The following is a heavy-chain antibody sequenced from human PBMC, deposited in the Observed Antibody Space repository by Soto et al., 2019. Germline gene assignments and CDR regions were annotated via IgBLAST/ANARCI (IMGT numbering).Heavy chain of an antibody. D-gene: IGHD5-18*01. V-gene: IGHV3-30-3*01. J-gene: IGHJ3*01. CDR1: GFNFGSYA. Sequence: GGSLRLSCEASGFNFGSYAMHWVRQTPGKGLEWVAVISFDGSNKFYAESVKGRITISRDNSKNTLFLQMNSLRPEDTAVYYCARDMGYSYRTGYGFDVWGQGTMVTVSS. CDR3: ARDMGYSYRTGYGFDV. CDR2: ISFDGSNK.